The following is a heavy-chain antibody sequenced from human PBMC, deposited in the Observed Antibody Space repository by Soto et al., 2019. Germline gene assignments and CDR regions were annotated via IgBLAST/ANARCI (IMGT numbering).Heavy chain of an antibody. D-gene: IGHD2-15*01. J-gene: IGHJ4*02. CDR2: INSDGSST. Sequence: EVQLVESGGGLVQPGESLRLSCAASGFTFSSYWMHWVRQAPGKGLVCVSRINSDGSSTSYAGSVKGRFTISRDNAKNTLYLQMNSLRAEDTSVYYCVRTSLVVAAATREDYWGQGTLVIVSS. CDR1: GFTFSSYW. V-gene: IGHV3-74*01. CDR3: VRTSLVVAAATREDY.